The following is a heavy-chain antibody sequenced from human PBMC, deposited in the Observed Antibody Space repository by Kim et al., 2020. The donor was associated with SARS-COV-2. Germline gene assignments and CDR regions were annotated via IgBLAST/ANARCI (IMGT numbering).Heavy chain of an antibody. D-gene: IGHD2-15*01. Sequence: GGSLRLSCAASGFTFSNAWMSWVRQAPGKGLEWVGRIKSKTDGGTTDYAAPVKGRFTISRDDSKNTLYLQMNSLKTEDTAVYYCTTTIVVVVDATLGELATIALSDYWGQGTLVTVSS. V-gene: IGHV3-15*01. J-gene: IGHJ4*02. CDR2: IKSKTDGGTT. CDR3: TTTIVVVVDATLGELATIALSDY. CDR1: GFTFSNAW.